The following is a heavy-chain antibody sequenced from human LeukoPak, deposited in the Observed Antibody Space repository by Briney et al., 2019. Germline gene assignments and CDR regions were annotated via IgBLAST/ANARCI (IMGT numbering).Heavy chain of an antibody. D-gene: IGHD3-3*01. Sequence: SETRSLAWNVPGDSVRTCLSGIRQSPGQGLEWIGYIYYPATTYSNPSLKSRVTLSVDTSKNQISLTMNSVTAADTAVYYCARNQTAYDFLSGSRTGSHQAFDVWGQGTLVSVSS. CDR3: ARNQTAYDFLSGSRTGSHQAFDV. CDR2: IYYPATT. CDR1: GDSVRTC. J-gene: IGHJ3*01. V-gene: IGHV4-59*02.